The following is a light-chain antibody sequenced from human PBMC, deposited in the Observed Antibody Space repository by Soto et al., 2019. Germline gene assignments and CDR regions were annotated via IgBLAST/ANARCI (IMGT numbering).Light chain of an antibody. Sequence: ETVLTQSPGTLSLSPGEGATLSFRATQAVYSSLLAWHQQKPGQAPRLLIYGASSRATGIPDRFSGSGSGTDFTLSISRLEVEDFAVYHCQQYGNAPITFGQGTRLEI. CDR1: QAVYSSL. V-gene: IGKV3-20*01. J-gene: IGKJ5*01. CDR2: GAS. CDR3: QQYGNAPIT.